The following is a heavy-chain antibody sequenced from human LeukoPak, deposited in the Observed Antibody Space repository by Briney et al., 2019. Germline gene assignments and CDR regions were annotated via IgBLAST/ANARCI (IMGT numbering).Heavy chain of an antibody. V-gene: IGHV4-59*12. CDR2: IYHSGST. CDR1: GGSISSYY. J-gene: IGHJ4*02. CDR3: ARVRELLGEFDY. Sequence: SETLSLTCTVSGGSISSYYWSWIRQPPGKGLEWIGYIYHSGSTYYNPSLKSRVTISVDRSKNQFSLKLSSVTAADTAVYYCARVRELLGEFDYWGQGTLVSVSS. D-gene: IGHD1-26*01.